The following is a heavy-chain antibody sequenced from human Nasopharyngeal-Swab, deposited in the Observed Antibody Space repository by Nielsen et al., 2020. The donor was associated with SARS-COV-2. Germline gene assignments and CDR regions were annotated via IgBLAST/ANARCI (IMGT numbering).Heavy chain of an antibody. CDR3: ARGCVLTGPSCYYYGMDV. V-gene: IGHV3-30-3*01. CDR1: GFTFSSYA. Sequence: LKISSAASGFTFSSYAMHWVRQAPGKGLEWVAVISYDGSNKYYADSVKGRFTISRDSSKNTLYLQMNSLRAEDTAVYYCARGCVLTGPSCYYYGMDVWGQGTTVTVFS. J-gene: IGHJ6*02. CDR2: ISYDGSNK. D-gene: IGHD3-9*01.